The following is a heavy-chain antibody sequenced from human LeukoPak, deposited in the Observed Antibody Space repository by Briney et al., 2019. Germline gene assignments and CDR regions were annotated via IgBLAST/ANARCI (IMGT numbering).Heavy chain of an antibody. CDR3: ARPGVGSGRYGAFDI. CDR1: GGTIRSDDYY. Sequence: SETLSLTCTVSGGTIRSDDYYWGWIRQPPGKGLEWIGSIYHNGDTYDRSSLNSRVTISIDTSKNQFSLKLRSVTAADTAVYYCARPGVGSGRYGAFDIWGQGTMVTVSS. D-gene: IGHD5-18*01. CDR2: IYHNGDT. J-gene: IGHJ3*02. V-gene: IGHV4-39*01.